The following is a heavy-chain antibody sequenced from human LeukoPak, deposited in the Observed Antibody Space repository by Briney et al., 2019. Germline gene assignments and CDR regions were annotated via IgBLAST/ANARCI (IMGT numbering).Heavy chain of an antibody. CDR3: ARGYGDFRVEGRYFHS. Sequence: SETLSLTCAVYGGSFSGYYWSWIRQPPGKGLEWIGFIHDSGNTYYNASLKSRVTISVDTSKNQLSLNLRSVAAADTAVYYCARGYGDFRVEGRYFHSWGQGTLVTVSS. V-gene: IGHV4-59*01. CDR2: IHDSGNT. D-gene: IGHD4-17*01. CDR1: GGSFSGYY. J-gene: IGHJ4*02.